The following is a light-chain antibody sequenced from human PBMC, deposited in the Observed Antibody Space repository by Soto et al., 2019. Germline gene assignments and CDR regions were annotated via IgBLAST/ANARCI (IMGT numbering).Light chain of an antibody. J-gene: IGKJ4*01. V-gene: IGKV3-15*01. Sequence: EIVLTQSPGDLSLSPGERATLSCRASQSVSSSYLAWYQHKPGQAPRLLIYGASFRATGVPARFSGSGFGTEFTLTISSLQSEDFAVYYCLQYHHWPLTFGGGTKVDNK. CDR2: GAS. CDR1: QSVSSSY. CDR3: LQYHHWPLT.